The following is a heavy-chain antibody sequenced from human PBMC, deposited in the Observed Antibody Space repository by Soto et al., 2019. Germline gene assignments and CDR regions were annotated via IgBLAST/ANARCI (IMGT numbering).Heavy chain of an antibody. Sequence: VSVKVFSKASGYPFTGFYIHSVRQAPAQGLEWMGWINPNSGGTNYAQKFQGGVTMTRDTSISTAYMELSRLRSDETAVYSCARARFSSGHQGFDYWGRGTMVTVSS. CDR3: ARARFSSGHQGFDY. J-gene: IGHJ4*02. V-gene: IGHV1-2*02. CDR2: INPNSGGT. CDR1: GYPFTGFY. D-gene: IGHD3-22*01.